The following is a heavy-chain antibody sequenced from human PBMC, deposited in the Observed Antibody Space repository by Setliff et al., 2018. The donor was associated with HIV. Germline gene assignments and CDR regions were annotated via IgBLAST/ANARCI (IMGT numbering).Heavy chain of an antibody. CDR3: ARINSERGYSYGSIDY. V-gene: IGHV3-11*03. Sequence: PGGSLRLSCAASGFTFSDHDMIWIRQAPGKGLECLSYISTRSTSTNSADSVKGRFTISRDDANNSLHLQMNSLRAEDTAVYYCARINSERGYSYGSIDYWGQGTLVTVSS. D-gene: IGHD5-18*01. CDR1: GFTFSDHD. CDR2: ISTRSTST. J-gene: IGHJ4*02.